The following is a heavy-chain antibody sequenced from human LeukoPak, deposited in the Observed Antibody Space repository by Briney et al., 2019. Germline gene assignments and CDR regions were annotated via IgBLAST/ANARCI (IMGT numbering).Heavy chain of an antibody. D-gene: IGHD3-22*01. CDR1: GITVSNYG. CDR3: AKRGVVIRVILVGFHKEAYYFDS. Sequence: PGGSLRLSCAVSGITVSNYGMSWVRQAPGKGLEWVAGISGSGGITNYADSVKGRFTISRDNAKNTLYLQMNRLRAEDTAVYFCAKRGVVIRVILVGFHKEAYYFDSWGQGALVTVSS. CDR2: ISGSGGIT. V-gene: IGHV3-23*01. J-gene: IGHJ4*02.